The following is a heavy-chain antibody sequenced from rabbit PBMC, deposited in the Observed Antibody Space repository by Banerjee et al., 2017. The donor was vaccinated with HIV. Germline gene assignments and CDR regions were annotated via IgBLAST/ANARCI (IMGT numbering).Heavy chain of an antibody. CDR2: VYAGSSGST. CDR3: ARSHANYGCAFNW. D-gene: IGHD6-1*01. V-gene: IGHV1S40*01. CDR1: GFSFSGGYY. Sequence: QSLEESGGDLVKPGASLALTCTASGFSFSGGYYMCWVRQAPGKGLEWIACVYAGSSGSTDYARWVNGRFTISKTSSTTVTLQMTSLTAADTATYFCARSHANYGCAFNWWGQGTLVTVS. J-gene: IGHJ4*01.